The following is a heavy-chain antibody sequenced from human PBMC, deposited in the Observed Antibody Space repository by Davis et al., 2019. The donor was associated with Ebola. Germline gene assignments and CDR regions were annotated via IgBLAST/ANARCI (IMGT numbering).Heavy chain of an antibody. CDR1: GFTFSSYA. V-gene: IGHV3-23*01. CDR2: ISGSGGST. J-gene: IGHJ6*03. CDR3: AKGGLPYYYYYYMDV. Sequence: PGGSLRLSCAASGFTFSSYAMSWVRQAPGKGLEWVSAISGSGGSTYYADSVKGRFTISRDNSKNTLYLQMNSLRAEDTAVYYCAKGGLPYYYYYYMDVWGKGTTVTVSS.